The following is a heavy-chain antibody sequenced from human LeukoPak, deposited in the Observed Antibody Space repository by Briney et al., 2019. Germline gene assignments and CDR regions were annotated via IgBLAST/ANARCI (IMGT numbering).Heavy chain of an antibody. CDR3: ASSGSWGPSDY. CDR2: VQTSRST. J-gene: IGHJ4*02. V-gene: IGHV4-4*09. CDR1: GGSFSGYY. D-gene: IGHD1-26*01. Sequence: SEALSLTCAVYGGSFSGYYWSWIRQPPGKGLEWIGYVQTSRSTDYNSSLKSRVTISVDTSKNQFSLKVTSVTAADSAIYYCASSGSWGPSDYWGQGLMVTVSS.